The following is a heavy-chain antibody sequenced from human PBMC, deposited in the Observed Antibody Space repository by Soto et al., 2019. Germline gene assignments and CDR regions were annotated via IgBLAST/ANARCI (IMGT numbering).Heavy chain of an antibody. D-gene: IGHD4-17*01. Sequence: ASVKVSCKASGYTFTSYYMHWLLQAPGQGLEWMGIINPSGGSTSYAQKFQGRVTMTRDTSTSTVYMELRSLKSDDTAVYYCASEGPTVVTLHYWGQGTLVTVSS. CDR2: INPSGGST. CDR1: GYTFTSYY. CDR3: ASEGPTVVTLHY. V-gene: IGHV1-46*01. J-gene: IGHJ4*02.